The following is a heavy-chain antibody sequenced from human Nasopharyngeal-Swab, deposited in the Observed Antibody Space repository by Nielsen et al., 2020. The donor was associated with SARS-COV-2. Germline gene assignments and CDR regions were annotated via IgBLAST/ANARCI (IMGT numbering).Heavy chain of an antibody. CDR2: ISSSSSTI. Sequence: GGSLRLSCAASGFTFSSYSMNWVRQAPGKGLEWVSYISSSSSTIYYADSVKGRFTISRDNAKNSLYLQMNSLRAEDTAVYYCARLLAYGYGLEIYYYYYYGMDVWGQGTTVTVSS. V-gene: IGHV3-48*01. CDR1: GFTFSSYS. J-gene: IGHJ6*02. D-gene: IGHD5-18*01. CDR3: ARLLAYGYGLEIYYYYYYGMDV.